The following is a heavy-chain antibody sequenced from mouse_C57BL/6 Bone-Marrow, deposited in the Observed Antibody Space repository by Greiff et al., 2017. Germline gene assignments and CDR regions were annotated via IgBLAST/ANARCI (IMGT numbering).Heavy chain of an antibody. Sequence: VQLKESGAELVKPGASVKLSCKASGYNFTSYWMQWVKQRPGQGLEWIGEIDPSDSYTNYNPKFKGKATLTVDTSSSTAYMPLSSLTSEDSAVXYGAREGLGPWFAFWGQGTLVTVSA. V-gene: IGHV1-50*01. CDR3: AREGLGPWFAF. CDR1: GYNFTSYW. D-gene: IGHD3-1*01. CDR2: IDPSDSYT. J-gene: IGHJ3*01.